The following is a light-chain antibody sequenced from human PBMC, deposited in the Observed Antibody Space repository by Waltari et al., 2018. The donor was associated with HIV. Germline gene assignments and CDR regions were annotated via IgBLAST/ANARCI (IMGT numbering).Light chain of an antibody. CDR3: CSYACISTFVV. J-gene: IGLJ2*01. Sequence: QSALTQPRSVSGSPGTSVTISCTGTRRDVGGYNYVSWYKQHPGKAPKLMIYDVNKRPSGVPDRCSGSKSGNTASLTISGLQSEDEADYYCCSYACISTFVVFVGGTKLTVL. V-gene: IGLV2-11*01. CDR1: RRDVGGYNY. CDR2: DVN.